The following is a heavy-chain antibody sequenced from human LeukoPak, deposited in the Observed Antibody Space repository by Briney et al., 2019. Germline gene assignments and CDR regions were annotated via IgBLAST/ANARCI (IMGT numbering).Heavy chain of an antibody. CDR3: ASLRHYRRSADY. D-gene: IGHD3-16*02. CDR2: INHSGST. CDR1: GGSFSGYY. V-gene: IGHV4-34*01. J-gene: IGHJ4*02. Sequence: PSETLSLTCAVYGGSFSGYYWSWIRQPPGKGLEWIGEINHSGSTNYNPSLKSRVTISVDTSKNQFSLKLSSVTAADTAVYYCASLRHYRRSADYWGQGTLVTVSS.